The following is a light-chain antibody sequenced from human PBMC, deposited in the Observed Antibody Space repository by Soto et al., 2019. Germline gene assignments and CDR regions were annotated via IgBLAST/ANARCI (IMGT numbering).Light chain of an antibody. CDR3: QQYNNWPPFT. CDR1: HSVSTN. J-gene: IGKJ5*01. Sequence: EIVMTQSPATLSVSPGERATLSCRASHSVSTNVAWYQQKPGQAPRLLIYGASSRATGFPARFSGSGSGTDFTLTISSLQSEDFAVYYCQQYNNWPPFTFGQGTRLEI. CDR2: GAS. V-gene: IGKV3-15*01.